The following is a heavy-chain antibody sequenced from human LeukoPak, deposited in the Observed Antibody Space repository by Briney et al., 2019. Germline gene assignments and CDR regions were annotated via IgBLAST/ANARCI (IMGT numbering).Heavy chain of an antibody. D-gene: IGHD2/OR15-2a*01. CDR3: ARENTSDDAFDI. Sequence: KPSETLSLTCTVSGGSISSYYWSWIRQPPGKGLEWIGYIYYSGSTNYSPSLKSRVTISVDTSKNQFSLKLSSVTAADTAVYYCARENTSDDAFDIWGQGTMVTVSS. V-gene: IGHV4-59*01. CDR2: IYYSGST. CDR1: GGSISSYY. J-gene: IGHJ3*02.